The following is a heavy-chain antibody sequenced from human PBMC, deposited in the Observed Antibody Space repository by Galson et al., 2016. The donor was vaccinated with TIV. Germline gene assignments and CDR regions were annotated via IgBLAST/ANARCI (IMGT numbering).Heavy chain of an antibody. Sequence: QSGAEVKKPGESLIIPCKASGYMFSAHWFGWVRQMPGKGPEWIGIMNPGDSETRYSPSFEGQVTISADNAISTAYLQWHSLKASDTAVYYCAKGKEYYEVWGQGTLGTVSS. J-gene: IGHJ4*02. V-gene: IGHV5-51*03. CDR3: AKGKEYYEV. CDR2: MNPGDSET. CDR1: GYMFSAHW. D-gene: IGHD3-16*01.